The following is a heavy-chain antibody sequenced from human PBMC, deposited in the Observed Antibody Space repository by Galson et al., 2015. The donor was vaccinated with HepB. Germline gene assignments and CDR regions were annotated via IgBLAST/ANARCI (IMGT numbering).Heavy chain of an antibody. CDR2: IYPGDSEI. V-gene: IGHV5-51*01. J-gene: IGHJ6*02. D-gene: IGHD4/OR15-4a*01. Sequence: QSGAEVKKPGGSLKISCKGSGYSFTSHWIGWGRQMPGKGLECMGIIYPGDSEIRYSPSFQGQVTISADKSISTAYPHWTSLKASDTAMYYCARLGNEDYHYYGMDVWGQGTTVTVSS. CDR1: GYSFTSHW. CDR3: ARLGNEDYHYYGMDV.